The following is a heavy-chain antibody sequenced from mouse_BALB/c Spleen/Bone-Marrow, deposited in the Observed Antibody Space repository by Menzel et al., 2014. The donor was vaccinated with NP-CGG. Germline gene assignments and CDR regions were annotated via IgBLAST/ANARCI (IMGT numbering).Heavy chain of an antibody. CDR2: ISSGGSYT. V-gene: IGHV5-9-1*01. D-gene: IGHD1-1*01. J-gene: IGHJ4*01. CDR3: ARHSGSTSYYYTMDY. Sequence: DVMLVESGGGLVKPGGSLKLSCAASGFTFSSFAMSWVRQTPGKRLEWVATISSGGSYTYYPDSVKGRFTISRDNAKNTLYLQMSSLRSEDTAMYYCARHSGSTSYYYTMDYWGQGTSVTVSS. CDR1: GFTFSSFA.